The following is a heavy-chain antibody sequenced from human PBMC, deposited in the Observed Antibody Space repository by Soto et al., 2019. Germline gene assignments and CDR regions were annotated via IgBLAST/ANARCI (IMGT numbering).Heavy chain of an antibody. J-gene: IGHJ6*02. Sequence: SETLSLTCTVSGGSISSGGYYWSWIRQHPGKGLEWIGYIYYSGSTYYNPSLKSRVTISVDTSKNQFSLKLSSVTAADTAVYYCARTQIWGFRLVLPLVDYGMDVWGQGTTVTVSS. CDR2: IYYSGST. CDR1: GGSISSGGYY. V-gene: IGHV4-31*03. CDR3: ARTQIWGFRLVLPLVDYGMDV. D-gene: IGHD2-15*01.